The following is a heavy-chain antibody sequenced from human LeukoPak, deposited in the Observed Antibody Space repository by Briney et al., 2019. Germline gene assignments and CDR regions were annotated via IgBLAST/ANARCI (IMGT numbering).Heavy chain of an antibody. CDR1: GFTFSDYY. J-gene: IGHJ4*02. V-gene: IGHV3-11*03. CDR3: ARMDRTIPAAVHFDY. D-gene: IGHD6-25*01. CDR2: ISSSGDYT. Sequence: GGSLRLSCAASGFTFSDYYMSWIRQAPGKGLEWVSYISSSGDYTNYADSVRGRFTVSRDNSKNSLYLQMNSLRAEDTAVYYCARMDRTIPAAVHFDYWGQGTLVTVST.